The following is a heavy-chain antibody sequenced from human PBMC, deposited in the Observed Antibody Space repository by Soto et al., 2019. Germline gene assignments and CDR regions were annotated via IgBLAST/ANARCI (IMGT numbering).Heavy chain of an antibody. CDR3: ARDRRFLEWLLSAY. D-gene: IGHD3-3*01. Sequence: GVLRLSCAASGFTFSSYWMSWVRQAPGKGLEWVANIKQDGSEKYYVDSVKGRFTISRDNAKNSLYLQMNSLRAEDTAVYYCARDRRFLEWLLSAYWGQGXLVTVSS. J-gene: IGHJ4*02. CDR1: GFTFSSYW. V-gene: IGHV3-7*03. CDR2: IKQDGSEK.